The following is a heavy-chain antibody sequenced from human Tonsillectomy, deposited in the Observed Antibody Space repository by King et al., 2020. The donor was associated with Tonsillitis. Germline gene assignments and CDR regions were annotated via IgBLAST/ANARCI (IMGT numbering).Heavy chain of an antibody. Sequence: VQLVESGAEVKEPGASVKVSCKASGYTFTDHNMHWVRQAPGQGLEWMGWITPFSGGTKYAQKFQGRVTMTRDTSFSTAYLELSSLTSDDTAIYYCASLVHCTVSSCLSWFGPWGQGTLVTVSS. CDR2: ITPFSGGT. CDR1: GYTFTDHN. CDR3: ASLVHCTVSSCLSWFGP. V-gene: IGHV1-2*02. J-gene: IGHJ5*02. D-gene: IGHD2-8*02.